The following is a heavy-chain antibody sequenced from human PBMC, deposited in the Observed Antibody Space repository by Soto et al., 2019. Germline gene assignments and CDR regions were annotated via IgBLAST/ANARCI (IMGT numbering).Heavy chain of an antibody. V-gene: IGHV3-7*03. D-gene: IGHD6-6*01. J-gene: IGHJ4*02. CDR1: GFTFSTYW. CDR3: ARGCAALDS. CDR2: IKEDGTEI. Sequence: EAQVVESGGGLVQPGGSLRLSCVVSGFTFSTYWMTWVRQAPGKGLQWVANIKEDGTEIYYVDSVKGRFTISRDNAKNSLYLQMNSLRAEDTAVYYCARGCAALDSLGQGTLVTVAP.